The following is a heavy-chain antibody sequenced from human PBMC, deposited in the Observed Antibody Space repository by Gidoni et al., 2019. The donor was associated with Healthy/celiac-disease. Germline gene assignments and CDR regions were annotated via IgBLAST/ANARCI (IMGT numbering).Heavy chain of an antibody. V-gene: IGHV4-30-4*01. D-gene: IGHD2-21*02. CDR1: GGSISSGDYY. J-gene: IGHJ3*02. CDR2: IYYSGRT. CDR3: ATRSPAVVTPETAFDI. Sequence: QVQLQASGPGLVKPSQTLSLTCTVSGGSISSGDYYWSWIRQPPGKGLEWIGYIYYSGRTYYNPSLKSRVTRSVDTSKNQFSLKLSSVTAADTAVYYCATRSPAVVTPETAFDIWGQGTMVTVSS.